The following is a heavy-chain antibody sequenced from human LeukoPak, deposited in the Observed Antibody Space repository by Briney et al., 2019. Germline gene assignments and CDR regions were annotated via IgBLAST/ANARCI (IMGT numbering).Heavy chain of an antibody. CDR1: GFTFSSYE. CDR2: ISSSGSTI. J-gene: IGHJ4*02. Sequence: PGGSLRLSCAASGFTFSSYEMNWVRQAPGKGLEWLSYISSSGSTIFYADSVKGRFTIPRDNAKNSLYLQMNSLRAEDTAVYYCARDRSFNSGWLDYWGQGTLVTVSS. V-gene: IGHV3-48*03. D-gene: IGHD6-19*01. CDR3: ARDRSFNSGWLDY.